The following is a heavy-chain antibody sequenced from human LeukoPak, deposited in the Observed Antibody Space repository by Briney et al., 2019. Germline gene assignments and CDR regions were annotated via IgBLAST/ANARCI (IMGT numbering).Heavy chain of an antibody. V-gene: IGHV3-23*01. CDR1: GFTFSSYA. J-gene: IGHJ4*02. D-gene: IGHD3-9*01. Sequence: PGRCLRLSCAASGFTFSSYAMSWVRQAPGKGLEWVSAISGSGGSTYYADSVKGRFTISRDNSKNTLYLQMNSLRAEDTAVYYCANPEYYDILTGYYNSALFDYWGQGTLVTVSS. CDR3: ANPEYYDILTGYYNSALFDY. CDR2: ISGSGGST.